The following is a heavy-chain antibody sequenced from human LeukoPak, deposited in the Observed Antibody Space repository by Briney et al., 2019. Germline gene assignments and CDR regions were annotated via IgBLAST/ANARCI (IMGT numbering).Heavy chain of an antibody. CDR1: GFTFSDYY. CDR3: ARDNGYYPADWFDP. CDR2: ISSSGSTK. D-gene: IGHD3-22*01. J-gene: IGHJ5*02. V-gene: IGHV3-11*04. Sequence: GGSLRLSCAASGFTFSDYYMSWIRQVPGKGLEWVSYISSSGSTKYYADSVKGRFTISRDNSKNTLYLQMNSLRAEDTAVYYCARDNGYYPADWFDPWGQGTLVTVSS.